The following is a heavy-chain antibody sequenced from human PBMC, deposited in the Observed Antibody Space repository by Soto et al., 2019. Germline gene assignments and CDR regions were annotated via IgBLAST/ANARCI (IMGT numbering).Heavy chain of an antibody. CDR3: ARDAGYYDSSGYYPGAY. Sequence: ASVKVSCKASGYTFTTAGVSWVRQAPGQGLEWMGWINPNSGSTNYAQKFQGWVTMTRDTSISTAYMELSRLRSDDTAVYYCARDAGYYDSSGYYPGAYWGQGTLVTVSS. V-gene: IGHV1-2*04. J-gene: IGHJ4*02. D-gene: IGHD3-22*01. CDR2: INPNSGST. CDR1: GYTFTTAG.